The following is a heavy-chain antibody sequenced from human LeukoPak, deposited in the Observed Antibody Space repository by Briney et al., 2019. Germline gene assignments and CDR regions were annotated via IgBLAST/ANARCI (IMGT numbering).Heavy chain of an antibody. V-gene: IGHV3-74*01. J-gene: IGHJ4*02. CDR1: GNYW. CDR3: VSFYETD. CDR2: INSDGSWT. Sequence: GGSLRLSCAASGNYWMHWVRQAPGKGLVWVSHINSDGSWTSYADSVKGRFTISKDNAKNTVYLQMNSLRAEDTAVYYCVSFYETDWGRGTLVTVSS. D-gene: IGHD2/OR15-2a*01.